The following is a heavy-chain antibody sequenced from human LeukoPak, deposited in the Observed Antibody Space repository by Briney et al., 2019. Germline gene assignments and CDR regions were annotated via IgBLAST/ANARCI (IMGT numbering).Heavy chain of an antibody. J-gene: IGHJ3*02. CDR3: ARDICSSRGGAMGAFDI. CDR1: GFTFGDYA. V-gene: IGHV3-9*01. D-gene: IGHD6-6*01. Sequence: GRSLRLSCAASGFTFGDYAMHWVRQAPGKGLEWVSGISWNSGSIGYADSVKGRFTISRDNAKNSLYLQMNSLRAEDTALYYSARDICSSRGGAMGAFDIWGQGTMVTVSS. CDR2: ISWNSGSI.